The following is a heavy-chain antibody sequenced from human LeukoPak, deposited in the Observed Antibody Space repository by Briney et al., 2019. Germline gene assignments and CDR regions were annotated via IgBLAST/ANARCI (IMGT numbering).Heavy chain of an antibody. CDR2: ISYDGSNK. CDR3: AKPSTVTSYYYFGN. Sequence: GGSLRLSCAASGFTFSGYGMRWVRQAPGKGLEWVAVISYDGSNKYYADSVKGRFTISRDNSKNTLYLQMNSLRPEDTAVYYCAKPSTVTSYYYFGNWGQGTLVTVSS. D-gene: IGHD4-17*01. CDR1: GFTFSGYG. V-gene: IGHV3-30*18. J-gene: IGHJ4*02.